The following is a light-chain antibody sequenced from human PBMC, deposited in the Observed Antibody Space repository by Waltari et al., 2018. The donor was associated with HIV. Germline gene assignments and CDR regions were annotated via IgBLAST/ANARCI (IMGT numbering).Light chain of an antibody. Sequence: DILMTQSPSSVSASVGDRVTITCRASQGIAGWLAWYQQKPGKDPKLLIYAASSLASGVPSRFSGSGSGTDFSLTISSLQPEDCAAYYCQQANSFPLSFGGGTKVEIK. V-gene: IGKV1-12*01. CDR1: QGIAGW. CDR2: AAS. J-gene: IGKJ4*01. CDR3: QQANSFPLS.